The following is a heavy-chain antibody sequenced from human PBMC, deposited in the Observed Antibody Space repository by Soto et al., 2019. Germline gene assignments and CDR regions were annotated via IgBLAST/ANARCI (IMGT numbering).Heavy chain of an antibody. CDR2: INPKSGGT. J-gene: IGHJ4*02. CDR3: ARDRAKGGGSAGFDY. CDR1: GYTFTVYS. Sequence: QVQLVQSGAEVQKPGASVNVSCKASGYTFTVYSMHWVRQAPGQGLEWMGWINPKSGGTMYPQKFQGRVTMTWDTSISTAYMALTRLRSDDTAVYYCARDRAKGGGSAGFDYWGQGTPVTVSS. V-gene: IGHV1-2*02. D-gene: IGHD1-26*01.